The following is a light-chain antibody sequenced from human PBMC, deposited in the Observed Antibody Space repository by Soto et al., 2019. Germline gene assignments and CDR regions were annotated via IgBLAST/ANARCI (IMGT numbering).Light chain of an antibody. CDR3: QVWDSTSDHWV. V-gene: IGLV3-21*02. CDR1: NIGSKS. CDR2: DDS. Sequence: SYELTQPPSVSVAPGQTARITCGGNNIGSKSVHWYQKKPGQAPVLVVYDDSDRPSGITERFSGSNSGNTATLTISRVEAGDEADYYCQVWDSTSDHWVLGGGTQLTVL. J-gene: IGLJ3*02.